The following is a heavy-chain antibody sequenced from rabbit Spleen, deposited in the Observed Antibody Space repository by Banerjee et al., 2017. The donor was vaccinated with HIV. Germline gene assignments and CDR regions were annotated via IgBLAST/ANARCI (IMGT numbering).Heavy chain of an antibody. CDR2: IYAGSTGTT. J-gene: IGHJ4*01. CDR1: GFSFSSVNW. Sequence: QEQLKETGGGLVKPGSSLTLTCTASGFSFSSVNWIYWVRQAPGKGLEWIGTIYAGSTGTTDYANWAKGRFTISKTSSTTVTLQMTSLTAADTATYFCARNFDLWGPGTLVTVS. V-gene: IGHV1S45*01. CDR3: ARNFDL.